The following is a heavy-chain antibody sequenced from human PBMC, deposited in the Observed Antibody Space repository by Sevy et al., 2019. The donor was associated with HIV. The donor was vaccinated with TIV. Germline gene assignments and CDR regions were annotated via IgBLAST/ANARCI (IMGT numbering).Heavy chain of an antibody. CDR3: TTEGAD. Sequence: GGSLRLSCAASGFIFSDAWLSWVRQGPGKGLEWVGRVRSKGDGGTEEYATPVKGRFIIARDDSKNMFYLQMNNLKIEDTGVYYCTTEGADWGQGTRVTVSS. CDR1: GFIFSDAW. CDR2: VRSKGDGGTE. D-gene: IGHD6-13*01. V-gene: IGHV3-15*01. J-gene: IGHJ4*02.